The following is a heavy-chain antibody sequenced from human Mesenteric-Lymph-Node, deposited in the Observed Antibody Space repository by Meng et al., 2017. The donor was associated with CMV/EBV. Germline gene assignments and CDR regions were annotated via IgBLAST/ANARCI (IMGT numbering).Heavy chain of an antibody. V-gene: IGHV3-21*01. CDR2: ISSSSSYI. D-gene: IGHD3-16*01. CDR3: ARHYYFEDSAYRAFDI. J-gene: IGHJ3*02. Sequence: GESLKISCAASGFTFSSYSMNWVRQAPGKGLEWVSSISSSSSYIYYADSVKGRFTISRDDAKNSLYLQMNSLRAEDTAVYSCARHYYFEDSAYRAFDIWGQGTMVTVSS. CDR1: GFTFSSYS.